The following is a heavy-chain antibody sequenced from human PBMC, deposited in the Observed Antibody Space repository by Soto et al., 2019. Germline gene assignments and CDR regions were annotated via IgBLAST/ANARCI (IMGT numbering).Heavy chain of an antibody. V-gene: IGHV3-23*01. CDR1: GFTFSSYA. D-gene: IGHD3-10*01. CDR3: AKDFARTMVRGVTIALGYYYYMDV. Sequence: HPGGSLRLSCAASGFTFSSYAMSWVRQAPGKGLEWVSAISGSGGSTYYADSVKGRFTISRDNSKNTLYLQMNSLRAEDTAVYYCAKDFARTMVRGVTIALGYYYYMDVWGKGATVTVSS. J-gene: IGHJ6*03. CDR2: ISGSGGST.